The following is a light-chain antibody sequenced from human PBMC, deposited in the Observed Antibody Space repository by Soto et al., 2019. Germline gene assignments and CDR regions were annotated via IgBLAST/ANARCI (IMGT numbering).Light chain of an antibody. CDR2: GAS. CDR1: QAISSN. Sequence: EIVMTQSPATLSVSRGERATLSCRANQAISSNVAWYQQKPGQAPRLLIYGASTRATGIPDRFSGSGSGTEFTLTISSLQSEDFAVYYCRHYNNWLGTFGGGTKVDIK. J-gene: IGKJ4*01. V-gene: IGKV3-15*01. CDR3: RHYNNWLGT.